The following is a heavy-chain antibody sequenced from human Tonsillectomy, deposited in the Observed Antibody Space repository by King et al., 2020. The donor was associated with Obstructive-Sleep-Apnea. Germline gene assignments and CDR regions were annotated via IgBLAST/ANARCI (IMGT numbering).Heavy chain of an antibody. J-gene: IGHJ4*02. Sequence: VQLVESGGGLVQPGGSLRLSCAASGFSFSSYRMNWVRQAPGKGLEWVSYITISYCTIYTDPVKGRFTNSRDKAKNSLYLQMNSLRDDDTAVYYCARDQSWSFDYWGQGALVTVSS. CDR1: GFSFSSYR. CDR2: ITISYCTI. CDR3: ARDQSWSFDY. V-gene: IGHV3-48*02.